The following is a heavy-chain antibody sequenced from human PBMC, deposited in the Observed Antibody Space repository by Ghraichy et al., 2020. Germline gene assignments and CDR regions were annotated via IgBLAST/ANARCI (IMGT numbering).Heavy chain of an antibody. CDR3: TCVSTTNRPARDY. Sequence: GGSLRLSCAASGFTFSGSAMHWVRQASGKGLEWVGRIRSKANSYATAYAASVKGRFTISRDDSKNTAYLQMNSLKTEDSAVYYCTCVSTTNRPARDYWGQGTLVTVSS. D-gene: IGHD1-1*01. CDR1: GFTFSGSA. V-gene: IGHV3-73*01. CDR2: IRSKANSYAT. J-gene: IGHJ4*02.